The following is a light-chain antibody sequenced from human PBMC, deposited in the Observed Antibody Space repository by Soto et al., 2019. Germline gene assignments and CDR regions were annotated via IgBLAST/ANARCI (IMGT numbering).Light chain of an antibody. Sequence: DVQMTQSPSSLSASVGDRVTFTCRASQDISHYLAWYQQRPGKVPKLLIYYAANFQLGVPSRFSGSGSGTYFTLTISSLQPEDVGTYYCQQYTKDTPGTCGQGTKVDIK. V-gene: IGKV1-27*01. CDR1: QDISHY. CDR3: QQYTKDTPGT. CDR2: YAA. J-gene: IGKJ1*01.